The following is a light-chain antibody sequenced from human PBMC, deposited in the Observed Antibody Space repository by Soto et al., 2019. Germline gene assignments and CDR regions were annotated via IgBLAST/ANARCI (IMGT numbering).Light chain of an antibody. CDR1: ESLVHDDGNTY. Sequence: DVVMTQSPLSLPVTLGQPASISCRSSESLVHDDGNTYLNWFQQRPGQSPRRLIYKVSNRGSGVSDRFSGSGSGSNFTLKISRVEAEDPVVYYCMQGTHRPQTFGQGTKVDIK. CDR3: MQGTHRPQT. J-gene: IGKJ1*01. V-gene: IGKV2-30*02. CDR2: KVS.